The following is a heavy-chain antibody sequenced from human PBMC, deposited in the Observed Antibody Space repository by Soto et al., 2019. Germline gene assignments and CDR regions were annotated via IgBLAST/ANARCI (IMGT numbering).Heavy chain of an antibody. J-gene: IGHJ4*02. D-gene: IGHD3-10*01. CDR2: INPKSGDT. V-gene: IGHV1-2*02. Sequence: QVRLVQSGPEVRRPGASVTVSCKASGYTFTHYFIHWVRRAPGQGLERMGYINPKSGDTHYSPTLRGRVSMTVDTSTDTASVGLSSLKSDDTAVYFCARVPGHKNSRGDFWGQGTPITVSS. CDR1: GYTFTHYF. CDR3: ARVPGHKNSRGDF.